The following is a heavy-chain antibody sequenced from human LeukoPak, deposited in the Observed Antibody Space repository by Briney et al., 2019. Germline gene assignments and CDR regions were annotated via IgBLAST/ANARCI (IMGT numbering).Heavy chain of an antibody. CDR2: ISWDGGST. J-gene: IGHJ4*02. CDR3: TKVLSPGHSDDK. Sequence: VGSLRLSCAASGFGFDDYTMHWVPQAPGKGLERVSLISWDGGSTYYADSAKGRFTISRDNSKNSLYLQMNNPTAEYTARYCGTKVLSPGHSDDKWGWGKRVTVSA. V-gene: IGHV3-43*01. D-gene: IGHD6-13*01. CDR1: GFGFDDYT.